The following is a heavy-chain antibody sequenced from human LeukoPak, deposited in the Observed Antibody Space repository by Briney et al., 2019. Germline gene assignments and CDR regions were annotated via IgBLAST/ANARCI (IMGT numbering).Heavy chain of an antibody. Sequence: EXXGXMNPXSGNTGYAQKFQCRVTMTRNTSISTAYMELSSLRSEDTAVYYCARSPYCSSTSCYDYYYYMDVWGKGTTVTVSS. V-gene: IGHV1-8*01. CDR3: ARSPYCSSTSCYDYYYYMDV. J-gene: IGHJ6*03. D-gene: IGHD2-2*01. CDR2: MNPXSGNT.